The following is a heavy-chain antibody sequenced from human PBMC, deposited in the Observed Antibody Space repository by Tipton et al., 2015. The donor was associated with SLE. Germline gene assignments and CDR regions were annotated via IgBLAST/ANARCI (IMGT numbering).Heavy chain of an antibody. Sequence: GSLRLSCAASGFTFSSYEMNWVRQAPGKGLEWVSYISSSGSTIYYADSVKGRFTTSRDNAKNSLYLQMNSLRAEDTAVYYCARTHDGGYYLAPYFDYWGQGTLVTVSS. J-gene: IGHJ4*02. D-gene: IGHD2/OR15-2a*01. CDR1: GFTFSSYE. CDR2: ISSSGSTI. V-gene: IGHV3-48*03. CDR3: ARTHDGGYYLAPYFDY.